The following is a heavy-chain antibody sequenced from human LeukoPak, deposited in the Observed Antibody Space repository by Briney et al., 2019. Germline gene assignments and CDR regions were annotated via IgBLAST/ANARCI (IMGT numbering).Heavy chain of an antibody. Sequence: PSETLSLTCTVSGGSISSSSYYWGWIRQPPGKGLEWIGSIYYSGSTYYNPSLKSRVTMSVDTSKNQFSLKLSSVTAADTAVYYCARGGWSLDYWGQGTLVTVSS. V-gene: IGHV4-39*07. CDR1: GGSISSSSYY. CDR2: IYYSGST. J-gene: IGHJ4*02. D-gene: IGHD6-19*01. CDR3: ARGGWSLDY.